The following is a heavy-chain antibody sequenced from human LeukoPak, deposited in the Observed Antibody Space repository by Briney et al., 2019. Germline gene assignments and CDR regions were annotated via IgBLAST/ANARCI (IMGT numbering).Heavy chain of an antibody. CDR2: INPNNGGT. Sequence: ASVKVSCKASGYTFTGYYMQWVRQAPGQGLEWVGWINPNNGGTNFAQRFQGRVTMTRDTSTSTAYMELRSLRSDDTAVYYCARDTLRLPAATRHYYYYYMDVWGKGTTVTVSS. J-gene: IGHJ6*03. CDR3: ARDTLRLPAATRHYYYYYMDV. CDR1: GYTFTGYY. D-gene: IGHD2-2*01. V-gene: IGHV1-2*02.